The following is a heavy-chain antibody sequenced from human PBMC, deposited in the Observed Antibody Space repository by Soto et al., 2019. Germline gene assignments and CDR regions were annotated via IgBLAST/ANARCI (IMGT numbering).Heavy chain of an antibody. V-gene: IGHV3-74*01. Sequence: PGGSLRLSCAASGFTFSSYAMSWVRQAPGKGLVWVSRINSDGSSTSYADSVKGRFTISRDNAKNTLYLQMNSLRAEDTAVYYCARGATFTGGMDVWGQGTTVTVSS. J-gene: IGHJ6*02. CDR3: ARGATFTGGMDV. CDR2: INSDGSST. D-gene: IGHD2-15*01. CDR1: GFTFSSYA.